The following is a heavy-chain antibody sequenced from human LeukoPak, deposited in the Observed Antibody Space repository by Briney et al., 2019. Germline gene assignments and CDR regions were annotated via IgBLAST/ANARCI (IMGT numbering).Heavy chain of an antibody. D-gene: IGHD3-10*01. J-gene: IGHJ4*02. V-gene: IGHV3-30*03. CDR1: GFTFSSYG. CDR3: VPSFSGSFV. Sequence: GGSLRPSCAASGFTFSSYGMNRVRQAPGKGLEWVAVISDDGSDKYYGDSVQGRFTISRDDSENTLFLEMKSLRAEDTAVYYCVPSFSGSFVWGQGTPVTVSS. CDR2: ISDDGSDK.